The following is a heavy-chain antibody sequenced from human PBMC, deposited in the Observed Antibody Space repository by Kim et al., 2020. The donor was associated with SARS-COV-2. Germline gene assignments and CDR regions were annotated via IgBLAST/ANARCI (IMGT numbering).Heavy chain of an antibody. CDR1: GYTFTSYA. Sequence: ASVKVSCKASGYTFTSYAMHWVRQAPGQRLEWMGWINAGNGNTKYSQKFQGRVTITRDTSASTAYMELRSLRSEDTAVYYCAGVRVGLWFGELFYGMDVWGQGTTVTVSS. V-gene: IGHV1-3*01. CDR2: INAGNGNT. J-gene: IGHJ6*02. D-gene: IGHD3-10*01. CDR3: AGVRVGLWFGELFYGMDV.